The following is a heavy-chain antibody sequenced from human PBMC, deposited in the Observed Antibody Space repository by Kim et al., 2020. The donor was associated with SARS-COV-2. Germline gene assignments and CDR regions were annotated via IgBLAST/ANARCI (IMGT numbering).Heavy chain of an antibody. V-gene: IGHV4-31*03. CDR1: GGSISSGGYY. CDR2: IYYSGST. CDR3: ARSRITMIVVVDAFDI. J-gene: IGHJ3*02. D-gene: IGHD3-22*01. Sequence: SETLSLTCTVSGGSISSGGYYWSWIRQHPGKGLEWIGYIYYSGSTYYNPSLKSRVTISVDTSKNQFSLKLSSVTAADTAVYYCARSRITMIVVVDAFDIWGQWTMVTVSS.